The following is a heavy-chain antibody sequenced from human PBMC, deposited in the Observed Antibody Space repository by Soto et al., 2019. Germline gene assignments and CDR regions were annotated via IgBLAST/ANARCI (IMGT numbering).Heavy chain of an antibody. V-gene: IGHV4-31*02. CDR3: ASAPVYSSSWSPRLFDP. J-gene: IGHJ5*02. D-gene: IGHD6-13*01. CDR2: IYYSGST. Sequence: QHPGKGLEWIGYIYYSGSTYYNPSLKSRVTISVDTSKNQFSLKLSSVTAADTAVYYCASAPVYSSSWSPRLFDPWGQGTLVTVS.